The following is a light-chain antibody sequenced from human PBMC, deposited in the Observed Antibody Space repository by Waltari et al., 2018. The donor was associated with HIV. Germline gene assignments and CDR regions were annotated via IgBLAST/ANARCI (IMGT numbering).Light chain of an antibody. V-gene: IGKV3-15*01. CDR1: QSVSSN. CDR3: QQYNNCWT. Sequence: EIVMTQSPATLSVSPGERATLSCRASQSVSSNLAWYQQKPGQAPRLLIYGASTRATGIPARFSGSGSGTEFTLTIRSLQSEDFAVYYCQQYNNCWTFGQGTKVEIK. J-gene: IGKJ1*01. CDR2: GAS.